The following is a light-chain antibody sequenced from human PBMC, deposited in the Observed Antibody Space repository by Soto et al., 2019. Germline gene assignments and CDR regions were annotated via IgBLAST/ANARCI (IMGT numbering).Light chain of an antibody. Sequence: EVVMTQSPATLSVSPGERATLSCRASQSVSSKLAWYQQKPGQAPSLLIYSASTMATGFPARFSGSGSGTEFTLTISSLQSEDFAVYYCQQYNDWPLTFGGGTKVEIK. CDR3: QQYNDWPLT. V-gene: IGKV3-15*01. CDR2: SAS. J-gene: IGKJ4*01. CDR1: QSVSSK.